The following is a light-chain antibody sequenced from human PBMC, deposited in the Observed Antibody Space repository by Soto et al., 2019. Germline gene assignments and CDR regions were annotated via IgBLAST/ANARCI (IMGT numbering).Light chain of an antibody. CDR2: GAS. CDR1: QSISSN. CDR3: QQYRT. J-gene: IGKJ1*01. V-gene: IGKV3-15*01. Sequence: EIVMTQSPATLSVSPGERATLSCRASQSISSNLAWYQQKPGQAPRLLIYGASTRATGIPARFSGSGSGTYFTLTISSLQSEDFAFYYCQQYRTFGQGTKVEFK.